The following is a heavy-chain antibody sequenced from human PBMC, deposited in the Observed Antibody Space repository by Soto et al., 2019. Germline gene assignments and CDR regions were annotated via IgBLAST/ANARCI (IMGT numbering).Heavy chain of an antibody. V-gene: IGHV3-53*01. CDR3: ARDRVESGYPEYFQH. J-gene: IGHJ1*01. D-gene: IGHD3-22*01. CDR2: IYSGGST. Sequence: EVQLVESGGGLIQPGGSLRLYCAASGFTVSSNYMSWVRQAPGKGLERVSVIYSGGSTYYADSVKGRFTISRDNPKNTLYLQIIRRKAEDTAVYYCARDRVESGYPEYFQHWRRGTRVTVSS. CDR1: GFTVSSNY.